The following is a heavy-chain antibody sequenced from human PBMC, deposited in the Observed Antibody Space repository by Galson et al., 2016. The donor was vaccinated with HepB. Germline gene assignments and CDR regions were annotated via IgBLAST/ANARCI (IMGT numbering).Heavy chain of an antibody. Sequence: CAISGDRVSSHSATWNWIRQSPSRGLEWLGRTYYRSKWYNDYAEAVKSRVTINPDTSTNQFSLHLNSVTPEDTAVYYCARQYSSSSFYYGMDVWGQGTTVTVSS. CDR1: GDRVSSHSAT. CDR3: ARQYSSSSFYYGMDV. D-gene: IGHD6-6*01. CDR2: TYYRSKWYN. J-gene: IGHJ6*02. V-gene: IGHV6-1*01.